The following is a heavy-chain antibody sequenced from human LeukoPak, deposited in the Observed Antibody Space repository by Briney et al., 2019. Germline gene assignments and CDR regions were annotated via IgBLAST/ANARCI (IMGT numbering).Heavy chain of an antibody. J-gene: IGHJ4*02. CDR2: IWYDGSNK. CDR1: GFTFSSYG. Sequence: SGRSPRLSCAASGFTFSSYGMHWVRQAPGRGLEWVAVIWYDGSNKYYADSVKGRFTISRDNSKNTLYLQMNSLRAEDTAVYYCAKDHSSGWYVDDYWGQGTLVTVSS. CDR3: AKDHSSGWYVDDY. V-gene: IGHV3-33*06. D-gene: IGHD6-19*01.